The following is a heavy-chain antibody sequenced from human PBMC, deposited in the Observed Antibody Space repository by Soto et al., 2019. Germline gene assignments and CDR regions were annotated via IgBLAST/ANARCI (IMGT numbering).Heavy chain of an antibody. D-gene: IGHD1-26*01. CDR1: GFIFRNFG. CDR3: VQGASTAHQPLDS. CDR2: ISGDGNDK. V-gene: IGHV3-30*03. Sequence: QVQLVESGGGVVQPGRSLRLSCAASGFIFRNFGMHWVRRAPGKGLEWVATISGDGNDKYYPDSMKGRFTISRDNFNNTLYLLPNSLRPEDTAVYPCVQGASTAHQPLDSWGQGVLVTVSS. J-gene: IGHJ4*02.